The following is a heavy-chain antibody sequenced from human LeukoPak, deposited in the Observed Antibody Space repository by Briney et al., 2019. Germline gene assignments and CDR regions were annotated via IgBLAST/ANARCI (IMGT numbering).Heavy chain of an antibody. CDR3: AKDHYYDEAPDFDY. V-gene: IGHV3-7*03. Sequence: PGGSLRLSCAASGLTFSDYWMSWVRQAAGKGLEWVANINQDGSEKYYADSVKGRFTISRDNSKNTLYLQMNSLRAEDTAVYYCAKDHYYDEAPDFDYWGQGTLVTVSS. CDR1: GLTFSDYW. CDR2: INQDGSEK. D-gene: IGHD3-22*01. J-gene: IGHJ4*02.